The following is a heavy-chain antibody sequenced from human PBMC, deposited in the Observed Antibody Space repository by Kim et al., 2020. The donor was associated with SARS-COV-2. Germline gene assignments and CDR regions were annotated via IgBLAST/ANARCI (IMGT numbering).Heavy chain of an antibody. CDR2: ISWNSGSI. CDR1: GFTFDDYA. V-gene: IGHV3-9*01. CDR3: AKDRSSSWFFNYFDY. J-gene: IGHJ4*01. Sequence: GGSLRLSCAASGFTFDDYAMHWVRQAPGKGLEWVSGISWNSGSIGYADSVKGRFTISRDNAKNSLYLQMNSLRAEDTALYYCAKDRSSSWFFNYFDYWG. D-gene: IGHD6-13*01.